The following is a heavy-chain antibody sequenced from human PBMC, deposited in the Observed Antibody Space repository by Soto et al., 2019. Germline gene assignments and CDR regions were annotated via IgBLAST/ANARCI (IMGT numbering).Heavy chain of an antibody. CDR3: AAYSGYDYSFDY. CDR2: IKQDGSEK. CDR1: GFTFSSYW. J-gene: IGHJ4*02. V-gene: IGHV3-7*01. Sequence: GGSLRLSCASSGFTFSSYWMSWVRQAPGKGLEWVANIKQDGSEKYYVDSVKGRFTISRDNAKNSLYLQMNSLRAEDTAVYYCAAYSGYDYSFDYWGQGTLVTVSS. D-gene: IGHD5-12*01.